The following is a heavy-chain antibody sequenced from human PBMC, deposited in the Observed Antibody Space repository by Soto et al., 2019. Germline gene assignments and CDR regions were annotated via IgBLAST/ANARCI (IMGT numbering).Heavy chain of an antibody. J-gene: IGHJ3*02. CDR2: ISAYNGNT. CDR1: GYTFTSYG. Sequence: ASVKVSCKASGYTFTSYGISWVRQAPGQGLEWMGWISAYNGNTNYAQKLQGRVTMTTDTSTSTAYMELSSLRSEDTAVYYCARGLGVRGVISNDAFDIWGQGTMVTVSS. CDR3: ARGLGVRGVISNDAFDI. V-gene: IGHV1-18*01. D-gene: IGHD3-10*01.